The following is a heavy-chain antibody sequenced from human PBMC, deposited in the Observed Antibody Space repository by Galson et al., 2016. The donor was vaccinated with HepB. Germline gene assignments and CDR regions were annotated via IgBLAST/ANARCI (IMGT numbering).Heavy chain of an antibody. J-gene: IGHJ4*02. D-gene: IGHD3-22*01. Sequence: LTCTVSGGSISSSNHYWGWIRQPPGKGLEWIGTIYYSGFTYYNPSLKSRVTISVDTSKNQFSLNLSSVTAADTAVYYCARQAYYYDTRGYYHRPPDYWGQGTLVTVSS. CDR3: ARQAYYYDTRGYYHRPPDY. CDR2: IYYSGFT. V-gene: IGHV4-39*01. CDR1: GGSISSSNHY.